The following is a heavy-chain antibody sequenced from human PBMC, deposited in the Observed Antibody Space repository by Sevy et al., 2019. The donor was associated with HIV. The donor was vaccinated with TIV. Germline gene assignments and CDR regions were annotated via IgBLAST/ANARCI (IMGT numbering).Heavy chain of an antibody. Sequence: GGSLRLSCVASGFTFSSYGMHWVRQAPGKGLEWVAVIWYDGSNKYYADSVKGRFTISRDNSKNTLYLQMNSLRAEDTAVYYCARDRITMVRGVITQGPFDYWGQGTLVTVSS. CDR2: IWYDGSNK. J-gene: IGHJ4*02. V-gene: IGHV3-33*08. D-gene: IGHD3-10*01. CDR3: ARDRITMVRGVITQGPFDY. CDR1: GFTFSSYG.